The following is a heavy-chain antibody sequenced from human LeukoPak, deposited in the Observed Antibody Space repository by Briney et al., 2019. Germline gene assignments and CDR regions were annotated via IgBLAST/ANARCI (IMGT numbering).Heavy chain of an antibody. D-gene: IGHD2-15*01. CDR3: ARARYCSGGSCYYYYYGMDV. Sequence: SETLSLTCTVSGGSISSYYWSRIRQPPGKGLEWIGYIYYSGSTNYNPSLKSRVTISVDTSKKQFSLKLSSVTAADTAVYYCARARYCSGGSCYYYYYGMDVWGQGTTVTVSS. CDR2: IYYSGST. CDR1: GGSISSYY. J-gene: IGHJ6*02. V-gene: IGHV4-59*01.